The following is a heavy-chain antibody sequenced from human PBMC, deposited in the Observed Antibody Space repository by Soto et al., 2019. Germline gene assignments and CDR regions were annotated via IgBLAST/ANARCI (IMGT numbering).Heavy chain of an antibody. CDR3: ARGFGDGSGSYFGWFDP. V-gene: IGHV3-20*04. J-gene: IGHJ5*02. CDR1: GFTFDDYG. Sequence: EVQLVESGGGVVRPGGSLRLSCAASGFTFDDYGMSWVRQAPGKGLEWVSGINWNGGSTGYADSVKGRFTISRDNAKNSLYLQMNSLRAEDPALYYCARGFGDGSGSYFGWFDPWGQGTLVTVSS. D-gene: IGHD3-10*01. CDR2: INWNGGST.